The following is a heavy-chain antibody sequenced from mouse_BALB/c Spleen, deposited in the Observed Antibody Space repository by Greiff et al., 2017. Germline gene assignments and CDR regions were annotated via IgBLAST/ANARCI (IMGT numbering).Heavy chain of an antibody. CDR3: ARESYGSSYHWYFDV. J-gene: IGHJ1*01. V-gene: IGHV5-6-3*01. D-gene: IGHD1-1*01. CDR2: INSNGGST. CDR1: GFTFSSYG. Sequence: DVKLVESGGGLVQPGGSLKLSCAASGFTFSSYGMSWVRQTPDKRLELVATINSNGGSTYYPDSVKGRFTISRDNAKNTLYLQMSSLKSEDTAMYYCARESYGSSYHWYFDVWGAGTTVTVSS.